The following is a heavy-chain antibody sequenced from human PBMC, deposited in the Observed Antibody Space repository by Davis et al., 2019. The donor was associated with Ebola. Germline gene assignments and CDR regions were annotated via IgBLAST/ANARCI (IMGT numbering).Heavy chain of an antibody. CDR1: GFTFTSAW. J-gene: IGHJ3*01. Sequence: GESLKISCAASGFTFTSAWMSWVRQAPGKGLEWVGRIKSKISGGTINYAAPVKGRFTISRDDSKNTLYLQMNSLRADDTAVYYCAGGKDSSGWYGDDAFDFWGQGTTVTVSS. CDR2: IKSKISGGTI. D-gene: IGHD6-19*01. V-gene: IGHV3-15*01. CDR3: AGGKDSSGWYGDDAFDF.